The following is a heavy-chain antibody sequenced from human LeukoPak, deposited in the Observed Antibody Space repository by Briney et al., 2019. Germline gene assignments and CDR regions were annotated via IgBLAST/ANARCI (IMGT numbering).Heavy chain of an antibody. CDR1: GGSISSSSYY. V-gene: IGHV4-39*01. Sequence: PSETLSLTCTVPGGSISSSSYYWGWIRQPPGKGLEWIGSIYYSGSTYYNPSLKSRVTISVDTSKNQFSLKLSSVTAADTAVYYCARQRRASDYWGQGTLVTVSS. CDR3: ARQRRASDY. J-gene: IGHJ4*02. CDR2: IYYSGST.